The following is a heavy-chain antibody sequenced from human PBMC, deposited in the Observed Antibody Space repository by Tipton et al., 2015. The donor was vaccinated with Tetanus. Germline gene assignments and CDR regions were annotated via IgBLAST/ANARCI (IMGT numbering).Heavy chain of an antibody. CDR3: ARVDEELSYYYGMDV. V-gene: IGHV3-64*01. J-gene: IGHJ6*02. CDR2: ISSNGGST. Sequence: GSLRLSCAASGFTFSSYAMHWVRQAPGKGLEYVSAISSNGGSTYYANSVKGRFTISRDNSKNTLYLQMGSLRAEDMAVYYCARVDEELSYYYGMDVWGQGTTVTVSS. D-gene: IGHD3-16*02. CDR1: GFTFSSYA.